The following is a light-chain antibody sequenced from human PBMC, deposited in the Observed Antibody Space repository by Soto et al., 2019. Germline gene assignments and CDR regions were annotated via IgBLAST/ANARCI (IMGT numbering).Light chain of an antibody. Sequence: QSVLTQPPSASGTPGQRVSISCSGSRSNIGRNYVYWYQQLPGTAPKLLIQRNNERPSGVPDRFSGSKSGTSVSLAISGLRSEDEATYYCAAWDDTLNCQVFGGGTKLTVL. CDR2: RNN. V-gene: IGLV1-47*01. CDR3: AAWDDTLNCQV. CDR1: RSNIGRNY. J-gene: IGLJ3*02.